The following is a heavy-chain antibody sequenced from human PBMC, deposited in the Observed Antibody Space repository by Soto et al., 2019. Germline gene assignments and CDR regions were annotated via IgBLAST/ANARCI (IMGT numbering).Heavy chain of an antibody. V-gene: IGHV3-7*01. CDR3: ARFSRSGDCY. D-gene: IGHD2-21*02. CDR2: IKPDGSVK. CDR1: GFTFGRYW. J-gene: IGHJ4*02. Sequence: EVQLVASGGGLVQPGGSLRLSCAASGFTFGRYWMSWVRQAPGNGLEWVANIKPDGSVKDHVDSVKARFTISRDNAKNSLDRQRNSLRVEDTAVYYCARFSRSGDCYWGQGTLVTVSS.